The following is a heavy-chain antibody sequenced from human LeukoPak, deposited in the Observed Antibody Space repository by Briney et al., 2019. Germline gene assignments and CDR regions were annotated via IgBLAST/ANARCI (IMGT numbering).Heavy chain of an antibody. J-gene: IGHJ4*02. CDR3: ARTIRGY. D-gene: IGHD3-10*01. V-gene: IGHV3-7*03. Sequence: GGSLRLSCAASGFTFSNYWMSWVRQAPGRGLEWVANIKEGGSEKHYVDSVKGRFTISRDNAKNSLYLQMNSLRVDDTAVYYCARTIRGYWGQGTLVTVSS. CDR2: IKEGGSEK. CDR1: GFTFSNYW.